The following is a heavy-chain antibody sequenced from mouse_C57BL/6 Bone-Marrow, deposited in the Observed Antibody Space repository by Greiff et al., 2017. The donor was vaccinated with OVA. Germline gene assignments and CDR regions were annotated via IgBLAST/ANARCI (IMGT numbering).Heavy chain of an antibody. CDR3: ARGRTIYYGNYDDFYFDY. CDR1: GYTFTDYY. Sequence: VKLMESGPELVKPGASVKISCKASGYTFTDYYINWVKQRPGQGLEWIGWIFPGSGSTYYNEKFKGKATLTVDKSSSTAYMLLSSLTSEDSAVYFCARGRTIYYGNYDDFYFDYWGQGTTLTVSS. J-gene: IGHJ2*01. D-gene: IGHD2-1*01. CDR2: IFPGSGST. V-gene: IGHV1-75*01.